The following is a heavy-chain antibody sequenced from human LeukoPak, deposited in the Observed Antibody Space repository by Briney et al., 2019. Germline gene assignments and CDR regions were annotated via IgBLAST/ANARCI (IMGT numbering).Heavy chain of an antibody. CDR2: ISYDGSNK. D-gene: IGHD1-26*01. J-gene: IGHJ4*02. CDR1: GFTFSSYA. CDR3: ARDEGLFSWELLPPSYFDY. V-gene: IGHV3-30-3*01. Sequence: PGGSLRLSCAASGFTFSSYAMHWVRQVPGKGLEWVAVISYDGSNKYYADSVKGRFTISRDNSKNTLYLQMNSLRAEDTAVYYCARDEGLFSWELLPPSYFDYWGQGTLVTVSS.